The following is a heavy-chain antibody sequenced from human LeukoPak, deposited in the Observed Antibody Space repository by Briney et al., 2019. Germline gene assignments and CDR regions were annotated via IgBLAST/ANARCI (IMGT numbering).Heavy chain of an antibody. Sequence: GGSLRLSCAASGFTVSSNYMSWVRQAPGKGLEWVANIKQDGSEKYYVDSVKGRFTISRDNAKNSLYLQMNSLRAEDTAVYYCARAPRLLDYWGQGTLVTVSS. CDR1: GFTVSSNY. J-gene: IGHJ4*02. CDR3: ARAPRLLDY. V-gene: IGHV3-7*04. CDR2: IKQDGSEK. D-gene: IGHD5-18*01.